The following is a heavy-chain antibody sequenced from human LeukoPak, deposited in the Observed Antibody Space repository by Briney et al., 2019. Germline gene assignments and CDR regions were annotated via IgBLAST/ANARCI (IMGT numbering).Heavy chain of an antibody. CDR1: GFTFSSYW. CDR3: ARKARWFGELSDPHYYYGMDV. D-gene: IGHD3-10*01. Sequence: PGGSLTLSCAASGFTFSSYWMSWVRQAPGKGLEWVANIKQDGSEKYYVDSVKGRFTISRDNAKNSLYLQMNSLRAEDTAVYYCARKARWFGELSDPHYYYGMDVWGKGTTVTVSS. J-gene: IGHJ6*04. V-gene: IGHV3-7*03. CDR2: IKQDGSEK.